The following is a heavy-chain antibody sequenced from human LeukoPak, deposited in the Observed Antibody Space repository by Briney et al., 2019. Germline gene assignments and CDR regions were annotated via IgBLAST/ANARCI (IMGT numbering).Heavy chain of an antibody. Sequence: GGSLRLSCAASGFIFSSYGMHWVRQAPGKGLEWVAVIWSDGSNKCYADSVKSRFTISRDTSKNTLYLQMNSLRAEDTAVYYCVRDKRPYYLDYWGQGTLLTVSS. V-gene: IGHV3-33*01. CDR3: VRDKRPYYLDY. CDR2: IWSDGSNK. CDR1: GFIFSSYG. J-gene: IGHJ4*02. D-gene: IGHD1-26*01.